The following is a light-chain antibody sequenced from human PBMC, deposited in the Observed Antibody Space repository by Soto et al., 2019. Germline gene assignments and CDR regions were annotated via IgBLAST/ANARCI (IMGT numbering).Light chain of an antibody. V-gene: IGKV2D-29*02. J-gene: IGKJ3*01. CDR1: QSLVGSDRKTD. CDR2: EVS. CDR3: MQSADVPLT. Sequence: DIVMTQAPPSLSVTPGRPASISCKSNQSLVGSDRKTDLTWYVQKAGQSPQLLIYEVSKRFPGLPERSTGSGSATDFPLIIGRVEDEDVGIYYCMQSADVPLTFGPGTRVDI.